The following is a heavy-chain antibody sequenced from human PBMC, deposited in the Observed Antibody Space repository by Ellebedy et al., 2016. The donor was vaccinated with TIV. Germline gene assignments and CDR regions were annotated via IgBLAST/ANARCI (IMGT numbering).Heavy chain of an antibody. V-gene: IGHV1-2*04. Sequence: ASVKVSXXASGYTFTGYYMHWVRQAPGQGLEWMGWINPNSGGTNYAQKFQGWVTMTRDTSISTAYMELSRLRSDDTAVYYCARDPLTILEGMDVWGQGTTVTVSS. CDR2: INPNSGGT. CDR1: GYTFTGYY. CDR3: ARDPLTILEGMDV. D-gene: IGHD3-3*01. J-gene: IGHJ6*02.